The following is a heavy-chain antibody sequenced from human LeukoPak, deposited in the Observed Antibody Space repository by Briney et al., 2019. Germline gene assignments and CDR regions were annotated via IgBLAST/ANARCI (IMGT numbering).Heavy chain of an antibody. CDR3: ARSRSGYYEDY. J-gene: IGHJ4*02. V-gene: IGHV3-23*01. Sequence: PGGSLRLSCAASGFTFSSYWMSWVRQAPGKGLEWVSAITATSSSTHDADSVQGRFTISRDNSKNTLYLQMNSLRAEDTAVYYCARSRSGYYEDYWGQGTLVTVSS. CDR2: ITATSSST. CDR1: GFTFSSYW. D-gene: IGHD3-22*01.